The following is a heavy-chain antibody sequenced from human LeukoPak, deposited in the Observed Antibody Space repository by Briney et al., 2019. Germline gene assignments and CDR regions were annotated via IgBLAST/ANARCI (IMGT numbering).Heavy chain of an antibody. J-gene: IGHJ4*02. V-gene: IGHV1-2*02. CDR1: GYTFTGYY. CDR3: ARDPYETSGSEGDFDY. D-gene: IGHD1-26*01. CDR2: INPNSGGT. Sequence: ASVKVSCKASGYTFTGYYMHWVRQAPGQGLEWMGWINPNSGGTNYAQKFQGRVTMTRDTSISTAYMELSRLRSDDTAVYYCARDPYETSGSEGDFDYWGQGTLVTVSS.